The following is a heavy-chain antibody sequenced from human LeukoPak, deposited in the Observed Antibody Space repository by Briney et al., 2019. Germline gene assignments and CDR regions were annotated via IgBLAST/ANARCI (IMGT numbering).Heavy chain of an antibody. CDR1: GFTFGSYG. V-gene: IGHV3-23*01. CDR3: ARGDSGSYLYYFDY. CDR2: TGGSGDTT. D-gene: IGHD1-26*01. J-gene: IGHJ4*02. Sequence: GGSLRLSCAASGFTFGSYGMSWVRQAPGKGLEWVSGTGGSGDTTYYADSVQGRFTISRDNSKNTLFLQMNSLRAEDTAVYYCARGDSGSYLYYFDYWGQGTLVTVSS.